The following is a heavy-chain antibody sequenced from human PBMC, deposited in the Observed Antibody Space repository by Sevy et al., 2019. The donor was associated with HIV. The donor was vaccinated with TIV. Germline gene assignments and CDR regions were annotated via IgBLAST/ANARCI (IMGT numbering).Heavy chain of an antibody. CDR1: GGSVSSGSYY. CDR3: ARDSWGGAEVYGMDV. J-gene: IGHJ6*02. V-gene: IGHV4-61*01. D-gene: IGHD3-16*01. Sequence: SETLSLTCTVSGGSVSSGSYYWSWIRQPPGKGLEWIGYIYYSGSTNYNPSLKSRVTISVDTSKNQFSLKLSSVTAADTAVYYCARDSWGGAEVYGMDVWGQGTTVTVSS. CDR2: IYYSGST.